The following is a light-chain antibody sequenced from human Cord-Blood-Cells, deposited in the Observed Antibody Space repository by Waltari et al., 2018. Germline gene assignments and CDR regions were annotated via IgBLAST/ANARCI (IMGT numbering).Light chain of an antibody. CDR1: SSDVGGYNY. J-gene: IGLJ1*01. CDR3: CSYAGSYTYV. V-gene: IGLV2-11*01. Sequence: QSALTQPRSVSGSPGQSVTISCTGTSSDVGGYNYVSWYQQHPGKAPKRMIYDVSKRPSGGPDRFSGSKSGNTASLTSSGLQAEDEADYYCCSYAGSYTYVFGTGTKVTVL. CDR2: DVS.